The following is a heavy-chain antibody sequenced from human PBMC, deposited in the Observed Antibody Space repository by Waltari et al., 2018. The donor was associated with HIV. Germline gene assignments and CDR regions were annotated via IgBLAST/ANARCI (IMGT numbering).Heavy chain of an antibody. V-gene: IGHV1-58*01. CDR1: GFTFTSSA. Sequence: QMQLVQYGPEVKKPGTSVKVSCKASGFTFTSSAVQWVRQARGQRLEWIGWIVVGSGNTNYAQKFQERVTITRDMSTSTAYMELSSLRSEDTAVYYCAADSSLEFRSGYDSADAFDIWGQGTMVTVSS. CDR3: AADSSLEFRSGYDSADAFDI. J-gene: IGHJ3*02. D-gene: IGHD5-12*01. CDR2: IVVGSGNT.